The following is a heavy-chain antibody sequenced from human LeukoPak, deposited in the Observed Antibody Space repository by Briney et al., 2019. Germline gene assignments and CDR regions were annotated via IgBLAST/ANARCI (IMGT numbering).Heavy chain of an antibody. J-gene: IGHJ4*02. Sequence: PGGSLRLSCAASGFTVSSNYMSWVRQAPGKGLEWVSVFYSGGSTYYADSVKGRFTISRDNSKNTLYLQMNSLRAEDTAVYYCALSRHGELRLGELSLNYWGQGTLVTVSS. D-gene: IGHD3-16*02. CDR1: GFTVSSNY. V-gene: IGHV3-53*01. CDR3: ALSRHGELRLGELSLNY. CDR2: FYSGGST.